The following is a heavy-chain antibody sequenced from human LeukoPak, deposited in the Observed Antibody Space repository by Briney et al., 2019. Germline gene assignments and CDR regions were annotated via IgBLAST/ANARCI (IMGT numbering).Heavy chain of an antibody. CDR1: GGSITSTNY. Sequence: SGTLSLTCGVSGGSITSTNYWTWVRQPPGKGLEWIGEVNLQGSTNYNPSLMSRVAISVDMSESHISLQLTSVTAADTAVYYCAREGGPYRPLDYSGQGTLVTVSS. CDR3: AREGGPYRPLDY. J-gene: IGHJ4*02. CDR2: VNLQGST. V-gene: IGHV4-4*02.